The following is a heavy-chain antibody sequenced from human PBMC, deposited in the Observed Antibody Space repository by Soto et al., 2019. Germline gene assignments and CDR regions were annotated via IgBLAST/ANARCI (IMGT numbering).Heavy chain of an antibody. J-gene: IGHJ6*02. CDR3: ARLPYYYDSSGYYYYYGMDV. V-gene: IGHV4-59*08. CDR2: IYYSGST. CDR1: GGSISSYY. D-gene: IGHD3-22*01. Sequence: SETLSLTCTVSGGSISSYYWSWIRQPPGKGLEWIGYIYYSGSTNYNPSHKSRVTISVDTSKNQFSLKLSSVTAADTAVYYCARLPYYYDSSGYYYYYGMDVWGQGTTVTVSS.